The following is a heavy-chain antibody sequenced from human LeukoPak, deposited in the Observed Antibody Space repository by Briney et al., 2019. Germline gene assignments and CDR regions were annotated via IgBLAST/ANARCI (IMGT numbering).Heavy chain of an antibody. V-gene: IGHV1-69*13. CDR3: ARSAAIGRWFDP. J-gene: IGHJ5*02. CDR1: GGTFSSYA. D-gene: IGHD2-2*02. CDR2: IIPIFGTA. Sequence: GASVKVYCKASGGTFSSYAISWVRQAPGQGLEWMGGIIPIFGTANYAQKFQGRVTITADESTSTAYMELSSLRSEDTAVYYCARSAAIGRWFDPWGQGTLVTVSS.